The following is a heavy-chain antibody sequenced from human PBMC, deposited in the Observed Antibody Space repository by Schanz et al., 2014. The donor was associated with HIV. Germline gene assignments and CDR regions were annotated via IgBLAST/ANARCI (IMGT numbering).Heavy chain of an antibody. CDR2: ISTYNGNT. CDR3: ARVNKDIGGYYFDY. Sequence: QVHLVQSGAEVKKPGASVKVSCKASGYTFTSYDINWVRQATGQGLEWMGWISTYNGNTIYAQKFQGRVTMTTDTSTSTAYMELRSLRSDDTAVYYCARVNKDIGGYYFDYWGQGTLVTVSS. D-gene: IGHD2-15*01. V-gene: IGHV1-18*01. J-gene: IGHJ4*02. CDR1: GYTFTSYD.